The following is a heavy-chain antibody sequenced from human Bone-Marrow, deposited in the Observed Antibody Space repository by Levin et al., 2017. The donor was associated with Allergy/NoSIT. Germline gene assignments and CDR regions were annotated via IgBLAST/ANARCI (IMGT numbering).Heavy chain of an antibody. CDR3: AKDARINLAARPSGYFHH. Sequence: SLKISCAASGFTFDDYAMHWVRQAPGKGLEWVSGIDWNGGNKGYGDSVKGRFTVSRDNAKNSLYLQMSSLRAEDTALYYCAKDARINLAARPSGYFHHWGQGTLVTVSS. J-gene: IGHJ1*01. V-gene: IGHV3-9*01. D-gene: IGHD6-6*01. CDR2: IDWNGGNK. CDR1: GFTFDDYA.